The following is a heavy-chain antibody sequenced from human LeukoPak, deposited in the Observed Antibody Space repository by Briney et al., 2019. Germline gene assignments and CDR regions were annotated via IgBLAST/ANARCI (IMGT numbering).Heavy chain of an antibody. V-gene: IGHV4-59*01. CDR2: VHYSGST. CDR1: DGSITNND. D-gene: IGHD5-24*01. Sequence: PSETLSLTCTVSDGSITNNDWSWVRQAPGKGLQFIGYVHYSGSTNYNPSLRSRVTISIDTSRQHFFLNLRSVTAADTAVYYCARDRRRDGYNFDYWGQGTLVTVSS. CDR3: ARDRRRDGYNFDY. J-gene: IGHJ4*02.